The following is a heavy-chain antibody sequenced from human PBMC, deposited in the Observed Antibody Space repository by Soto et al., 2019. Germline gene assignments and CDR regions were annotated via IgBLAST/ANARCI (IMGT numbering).Heavy chain of an antibody. CDR2: ISAYNGNT. CDR3: ARVIVVVFLGPDAFDI. CDR1: GYTFTSYG. V-gene: IGHV1-18*01. J-gene: IGHJ3*02. D-gene: IGHD2-15*01. Sequence: VKVSCKASGYTFTSYGISWVRQAPGQGLEWMGWISAYNGNTNYAQKLQGRVTMTTDTSTSTAYMELRSLRSDDTAVYYCARVIVVVFLGPDAFDIWGQGTMVTVSS.